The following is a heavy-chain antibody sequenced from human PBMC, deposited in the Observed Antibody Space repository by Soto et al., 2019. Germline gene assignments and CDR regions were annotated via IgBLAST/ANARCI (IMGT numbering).Heavy chain of an antibody. J-gene: IGHJ3*01. CDR2: IHSDGSST. CDR3: ARGDRGAFDL. CDR1: GFTFSYYW. D-gene: IGHD1-26*01. V-gene: IGHV3-74*01. Sequence: EVRLLESGGGLVQPGESLRLSCAASGFTFSYYWMHWVRQAPGMGLMWVSRIHSDGSSTTYADSVKGRFTISRDNARNTLYLQMNSLRAEDTAVYYCARGDRGAFDLWGQGTVLTVSP.